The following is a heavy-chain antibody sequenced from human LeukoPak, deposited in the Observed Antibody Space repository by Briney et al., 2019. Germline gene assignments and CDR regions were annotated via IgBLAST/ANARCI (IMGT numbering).Heavy chain of an antibody. CDR3: AKNLGSGSYYNVDYYYYGMDV. CDR1: GFTFSSYD. D-gene: IGHD3-10*01. V-gene: IGHV3-23*01. Sequence: GGSLRLSCAASGFTFSSYDMSWVRQAPGKGLEWVSDISGSGGSTYYADSVKGRFTISRDNSKNTLYLQMNSLRAEDTAVYYCAKNLGSGSYYNVDYYYYGMDVWRKGPTVSVLS. CDR2: ISGSGGST. J-gene: IGHJ6*04.